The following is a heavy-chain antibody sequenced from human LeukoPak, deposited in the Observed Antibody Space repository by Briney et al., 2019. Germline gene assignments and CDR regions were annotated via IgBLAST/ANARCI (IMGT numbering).Heavy chain of an antibody. D-gene: IGHD3-22*01. Sequence: GGTLRLSCAASGFTFSNYGMSWVRQAPGKGLEWVSSIRSSGNSTYYADSVKGRFTISRDNSKNTLYLQMNSLRAEDTAVYYCAREIVVAAGHLWGQGTLVTVSS. J-gene: IGHJ4*02. CDR3: AREIVVAAGHL. CDR1: GFTFSNYG. CDR2: IRSSGNST. V-gene: IGHV3-23*01.